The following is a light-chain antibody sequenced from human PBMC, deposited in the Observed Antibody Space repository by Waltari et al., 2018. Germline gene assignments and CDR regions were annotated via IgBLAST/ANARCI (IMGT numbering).Light chain of an antibody. CDR1: SSAFGTYNL. V-gene: IGLV2-23*01. CDR3: CSYALRSVV. Sequence: QSALTQPASVSGSPGQSITISCTGSSSAFGTYNLVSWYQQYPGKAPKVMIYEGSKRPSGVSSRFSTSKSGNTASLTISVLQAEDEADYYCCSYALRSVVFGGGTKVTVL. CDR2: EGS. J-gene: IGLJ2*01.